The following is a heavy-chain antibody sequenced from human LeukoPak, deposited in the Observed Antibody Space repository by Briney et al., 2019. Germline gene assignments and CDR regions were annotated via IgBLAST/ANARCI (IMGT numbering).Heavy chain of an antibody. V-gene: IGHV3-23*01. D-gene: IGHD1-26*01. CDR1: GCTFSSYA. Sequence: GGPLRLSCAASGCTFSSYAGRWFRQAPGKGLEWVSSISGSGSTTDYADSVKGRFTIPRGNSKNTLYLQMNSLRAEDTAEYYCAKGGGYYSLDAWGQGSLVVVSS. J-gene: IGHJ5*02. CDR2: ISGSGSTT. CDR3: AKGGGYYSLDA.